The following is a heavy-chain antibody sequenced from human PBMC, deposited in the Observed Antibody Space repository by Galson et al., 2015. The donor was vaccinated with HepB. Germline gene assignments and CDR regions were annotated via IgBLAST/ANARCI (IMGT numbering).Heavy chain of an antibody. J-gene: IGHJ6*02. D-gene: IGHD6-13*01. V-gene: IGHV1-69*06. CDR3: ARPIEGIAAHLHNYCYYGMDV. Sequence: SVKVSCKASGCTFTSYAISWVRQAPGQGLEWMGGIIPIFGTANYAQKFQGRVTITADKSTSTAYMELSSLRSEDTAVYYCARPIEGIAAHLHNYCYYGMDVWGQGTTVTVSS. CDR1: GCTFTSYA. CDR2: IIPIFGTA.